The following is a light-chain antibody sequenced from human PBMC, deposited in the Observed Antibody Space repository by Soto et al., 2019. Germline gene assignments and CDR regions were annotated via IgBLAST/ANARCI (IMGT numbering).Light chain of an antibody. Sequence: QSALTQPPSVSGAPGQRVTISCTGSSSNIGAGYDVHWYQQLPGKAPKLLIYGNNNRPSGVPDRFSGSESGSSASLVITGLQAEDEADYYCQSSDSSLSASVIFGGGTQLTVL. V-gene: IGLV1-40*01. CDR2: GNN. J-gene: IGLJ2*01. CDR1: SSNIGAGYD. CDR3: QSSDSSLSASVI.